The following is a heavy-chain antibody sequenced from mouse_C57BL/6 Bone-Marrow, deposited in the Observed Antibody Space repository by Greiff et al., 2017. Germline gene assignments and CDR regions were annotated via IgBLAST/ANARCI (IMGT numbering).Heavy chain of an antibody. CDR2: ILPGSGST. CDR1: GYTFTGYW. V-gene: IGHV1-9*01. CDR3: ARRRGLSYYYIRGAMDY. Sequence: QVQLQQSGAELMKPGASVKLSCKATGYTFTGYWLEWVKQRPGHGLEWIGEILPGSGSTNYNEKFKGKATFTADTSSNTAYMQRSRLTTEDSAIYYCARRRGLSYYYIRGAMDYWGQGTSVTVSS. J-gene: IGHJ4*01. D-gene: IGHD2-4*01.